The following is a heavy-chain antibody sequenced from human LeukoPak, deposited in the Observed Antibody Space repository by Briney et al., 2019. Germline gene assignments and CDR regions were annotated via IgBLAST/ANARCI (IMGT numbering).Heavy chain of an antibody. V-gene: IGHV3-33*08. Sequence: GGSLRLSCAASGFTFSSYAMSWVRQAPGKRLEWVAVIWDDGNNKRYANSVNGRFTISRDNSENTLYLQMNGLTAEDTAMYYCARDSYQDYYGRFDPWGQGTLVIVSS. CDR1: GFTFSSYA. J-gene: IGHJ5*02. CDR2: IWDDGNNK. D-gene: IGHD3-10*01. CDR3: ARDSYQDYYGRFDP.